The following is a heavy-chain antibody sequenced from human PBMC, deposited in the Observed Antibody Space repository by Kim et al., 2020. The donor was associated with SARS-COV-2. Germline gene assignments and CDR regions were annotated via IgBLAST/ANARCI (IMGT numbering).Heavy chain of an antibody. CDR1: GGSISSGGYY. V-gene: IGHV4-31*03. Sequence: SETLSLTCTVSGGSISSGGYYWSWIRQHPGKGLEWIGYIYYSGSTYYNPSLKSRVTISVDTSKNQFSLKLSSVTAADTAVYYCARGEYYGSGSPFDYWGQGTLVTVSS. J-gene: IGHJ4*02. CDR2: IYYSGST. D-gene: IGHD3-10*01. CDR3: ARGEYYGSGSPFDY.